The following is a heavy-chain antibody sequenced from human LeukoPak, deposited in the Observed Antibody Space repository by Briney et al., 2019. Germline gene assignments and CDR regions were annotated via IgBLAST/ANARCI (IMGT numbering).Heavy chain of an antibody. V-gene: IGHV3-23*01. CDR3: AKGDYYDSSGYLDY. Sequence: PGGSLRLSCAASGFTFSSYAMSWVRQAPGKGLEWVSAISGSGGSTYYADSVKGRFTFSRDNSKNTLYLQMNSLRAEDTAVYYCAKGDYYDSSGYLDYWGQGTLVTVSS. D-gene: IGHD3-22*01. CDR2: ISGSGGST. J-gene: IGHJ4*02. CDR1: GFTFSSYA.